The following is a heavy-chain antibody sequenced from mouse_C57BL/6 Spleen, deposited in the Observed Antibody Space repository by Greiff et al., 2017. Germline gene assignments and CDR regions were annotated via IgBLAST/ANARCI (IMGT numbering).Heavy chain of an antibody. CDR2: ISDGGSYT. Sequence: EVKLVESGGGLVKPGGSLKLSCAVSGFTFSSYAMSWVRQTPEKRLEWVATISDGGSYTYYPDNVKGRFTISRDNAKNNLYLQMSHLKSEDTAMYYCAREDDGYSDYWGQGTTLTVSS. CDR1: GFTFSSYA. V-gene: IGHV5-4*01. CDR3: AREDDGYSDY. D-gene: IGHD2-3*01. J-gene: IGHJ2*01.